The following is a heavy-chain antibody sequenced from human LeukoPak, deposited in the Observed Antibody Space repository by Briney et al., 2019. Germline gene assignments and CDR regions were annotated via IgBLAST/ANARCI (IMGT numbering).Heavy chain of an antibody. CDR2: IYSDNT. J-gene: IGHJ4*02. CDR1: GFTVSNNY. V-gene: IGHV3-53*01. CDR3: ARRAGAYSHPYDY. D-gene: IGHD4/OR15-4a*01. Sequence: GGSLRLSCAASGFTVSNNYMRWVRQAPGKGLEWVSFIYSDNTHYSDSVKGRFTISRDNSKNTLYLQMNSLRAEDTAVYYCARRAGAYSHPYDYWGQGTLVTVSS.